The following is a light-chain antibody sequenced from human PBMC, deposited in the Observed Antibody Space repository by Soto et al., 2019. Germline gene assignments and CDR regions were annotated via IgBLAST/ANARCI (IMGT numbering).Light chain of an antibody. CDR2: DAS. Sequence: EIVLTQSPATLSVSPGERATLSCMASQSVSSYLAWYQQKPGQAPRLLIYDASNRATGIPARFSGSGSGTEFTLTISSLQSEDFAVYYCQQYNNWPTWTFGQGTKVDIK. J-gene: IGKJ1*01. CDR1: QSVSSY. CDR3: QQYNNWPTWT. V-gene: IGKV3D-15*01.